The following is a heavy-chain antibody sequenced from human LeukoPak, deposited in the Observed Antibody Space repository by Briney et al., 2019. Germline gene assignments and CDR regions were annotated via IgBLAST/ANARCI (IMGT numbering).Heavy chain of an antibody. CDR2: IHYSGTT. D-gene: IGHD3-3*01. Sequence: SETLSLTCTVSGDSISNYYWGWIRQPPGKGLDWIGFIHYSGTTKYNPSLKSRVTISVDTSKNQFSLKLSSVTAADTAVYYCARTIFAVMTQYYFDSWGQGTLVTVSS. CDR1: GDSISNYY. CDR3: ARTIFAVMTQYYFDS. V-gene: IGHV4-59*01. J-gene: IGHJ4*02.